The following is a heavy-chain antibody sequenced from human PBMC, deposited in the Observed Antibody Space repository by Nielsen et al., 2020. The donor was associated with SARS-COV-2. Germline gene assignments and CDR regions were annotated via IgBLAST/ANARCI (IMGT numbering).Heavy chain of an antibody. CDR3: ARDQGYSGYGAASWFDP. V-gene: IGHV1-69*06. D-gene: IGHD5-12*01. J-gene: IGHJ5*02. CDR2: IIPIFGTA. Sequence: SVKVSCKASGYTFTNYYIHWVRQAPGQGLEWMGGIIPIFGTANYAQKFQGRVTITADKSTSTAYMELSSLRSEDTAVYYCARDQGYSGYGAASWFDPWGQGTLVTVSS. CDR1: GYTFTNYY.